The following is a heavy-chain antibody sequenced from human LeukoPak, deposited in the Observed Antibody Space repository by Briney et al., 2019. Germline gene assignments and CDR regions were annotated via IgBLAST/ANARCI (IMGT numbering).Heavy chain of an antibody. Sequence: SVKVSCKASGGTFSSYAISWVRQAPGQGLEWMVGIIPIFGTANYAQKFQGRVTSTADESTSTAYMELSSLRSEDTAVYYCARPGYSYGYGPKYYFDYWGQGTLVTVSS. CDR1: GGTFSSYA. J-gene: IGHJ4*02. D-gene: IGHD5-18*01. CDR2: IIPIFGTA. CDR3: ARPGYSYGYGPKYYFDY. V-gene: IGHV1-69*13.